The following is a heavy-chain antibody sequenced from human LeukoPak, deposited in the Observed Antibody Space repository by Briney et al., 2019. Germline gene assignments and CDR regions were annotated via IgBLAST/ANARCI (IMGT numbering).Heavy chain of an antibody. CDR2: IIPILGIA. Sequence: SVKVSCKASGGTFSSYAISWVRQAPGQGLEWMGRIIPILGIANYAQKFQGRVTITADKSTSTAYMELSSLRSEDTAVYYCAREGLEGKYFQHWGQGTLVTVSS. CDR3: AREGLEGKYFQH. V-gene: IGHV1-69*04. J-gene: IGHJ1*01. D-gene: IGHD3-10*01. CDR1: GGTFSSYA.